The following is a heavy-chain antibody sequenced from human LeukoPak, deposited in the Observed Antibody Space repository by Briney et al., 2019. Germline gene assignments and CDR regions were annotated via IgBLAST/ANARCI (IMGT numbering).Heavy chain of an antibody. V-gene: IGHV3-48*03. CDR3: AEIGITMIGGV. J-gene: IGHJ6*04. CDR1: GFTFSSYE. CDR2: ISSSGSTI. Sequence: GGSLRLSCAASGFTFSSYEMNWVRQAPGKGLEWVSYISSSGSTIYYADSVKGRFTISRDNAKNSLYLQMNSLRAEDTAVYYCAEIGITMIGGVWGKGTTVTVSS. D-gene: IGHD3-10*02.